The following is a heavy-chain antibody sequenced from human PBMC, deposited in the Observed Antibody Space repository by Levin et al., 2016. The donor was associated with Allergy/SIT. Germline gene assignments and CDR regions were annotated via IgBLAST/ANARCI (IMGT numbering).Heavy chain of an antibody. CDR1: GFTFSSYA. Sequence: GESLKISCAASGFTFSSYAMSWVRQAPGKGLEWVSAISGSGGSTYYADSVKGRFTISRDNSKNTLYLQMNSLRAEDTAVYYCAKSTLRPEFDYWGQGTLVTVSS. J-gene: IGHJ4*02. CDR3: AKSTLRPEFDY. V-gene: IGHV3-23*01. D-gene: IGHD1-14*01. CDR2: ISGSGGST.